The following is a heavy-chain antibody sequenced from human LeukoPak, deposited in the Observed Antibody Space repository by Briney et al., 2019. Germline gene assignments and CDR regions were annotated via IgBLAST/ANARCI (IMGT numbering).Heavy chain of an antibody. J-gene: IGHJ6*03. CDR3: ARAPASNMDV. D-gene: IGHD6-25*01. Sequence: ASVKVSCKTSGYTFTDYYIHWMRQAPGQGLEWMGWINSNSGGTSYAQKFQGRVTLTRDTPTRTAFMELNRLTSDATAVYYCARAPASNMDVWGKGPRSPSP. CDR2: INSNSGGT. CDR1: GYTFTDYY. V-gene: IGHV1-2*02.